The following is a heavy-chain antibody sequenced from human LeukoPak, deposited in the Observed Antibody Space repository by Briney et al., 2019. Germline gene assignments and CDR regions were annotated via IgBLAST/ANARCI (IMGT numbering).Heavy chain of an antibody. CDR3: ARSLIAVAGTGSD. Sequence: SVTVSCKASGGTFSSYAISWVRQAPGQGLEWMGGIIPIFGTANYAQKFQGRVTITADKSTSTAYMELSSLRSEDTAVYYCARSLIAVAGTGSDWGQGTLVTVSS. D-gene: IGHD6-19*01. CDR1: GGTFSSYA. V-gene: IGHV1-69*06. CDR2: IIPIFGTA. J-gene: IGHJ4*02.